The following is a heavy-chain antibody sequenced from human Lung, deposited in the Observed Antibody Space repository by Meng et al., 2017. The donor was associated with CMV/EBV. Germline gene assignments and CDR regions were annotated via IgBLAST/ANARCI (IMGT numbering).Heavy chain of an antibody. Sequence: SCAASGFSIDDYAMHWVRQAPGKGLEWVSGISWNSDNIAYADPVKGRFTISRDNARNSLYLQMNTLKIEDTAFYYCGRMGVAPFDIWGQGTLVTVSS. J-gene: IGHJ3*02. CDR3: GRMGVAPFDI. CDR2: ISWNSDNI. D-gene: IGHD3-3*01. V-gene: IGHV3-9*01. CDR1: GFSIDDYA.